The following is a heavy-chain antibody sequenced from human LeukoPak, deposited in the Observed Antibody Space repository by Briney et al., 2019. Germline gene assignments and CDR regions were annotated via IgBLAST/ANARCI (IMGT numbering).Heavy chain of an antibody. CDR2: VKSKSAGETT. CDR1: GLSISNDW. Sequence: PGGSLRLSCAASGLSISNDWMSWVRQAPGKGLEWVARVKSKSAGETTDYAAPVKGRFTISRDDSKNTLCLQMNSLKTEDTAVYYCTLIQGWGSGSYYRDFWGQGTLVTVSS. CDR3: TLIQGWGSGSYYRDF. D-gene: IGHD3-10*01. J-gene: IGHJ4*02. V-gene: IGHV3-15*01.